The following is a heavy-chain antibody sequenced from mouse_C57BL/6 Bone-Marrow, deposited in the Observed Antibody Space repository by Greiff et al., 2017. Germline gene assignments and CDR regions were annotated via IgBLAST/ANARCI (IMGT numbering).Heavy chain of an antibody. D-gene: IGHD1-1*02. V-gene: IGHV1-81*01. Sequence: VQLQQSGAELARPGASVKLSCKASGYTFTSYGISWVKQRTGQGLEWIGMIHPNSGSTNYNEQFKSKATLTVDKSSSTAYMQLSSLTSEDSAVYYCARTGDFDYWGQGTTLTVSS. CDR2: IHPNSGST. CDR1: GYTFTSYG. CDR3: ARTGDFDY. J-gene: IGHJ2*01.